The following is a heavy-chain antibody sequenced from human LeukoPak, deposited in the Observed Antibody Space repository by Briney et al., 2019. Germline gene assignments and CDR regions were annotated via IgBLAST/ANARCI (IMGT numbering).Heavy chain of an antibody. D-gene: IGHD6-13*01. J-gene: IGHJ4*02. Sequence: GGSLRLSCAVSGFTFRSYGMSWVRQAPGKGLEWVSIISGSGVSTYYADSVKGRFTTSRDNSKNTLYLQMNSLRVEDTAVYYCAKETAAGMSFDYWGQGTLVTVSS. CDR2: ISGSGVST. CDR3: AKETAAGMSFDY. V-gene: IGHV3-23*01. CDR1: GFTFRSYG.